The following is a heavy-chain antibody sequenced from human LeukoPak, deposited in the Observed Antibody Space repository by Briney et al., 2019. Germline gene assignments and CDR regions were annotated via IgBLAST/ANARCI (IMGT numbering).Heavy chain of an antibody. CDR2: MNPNSGNT. CDR1: GYTFTSYD. V-gene: IGHV1-8*01. D-gene: IGHD1-1*01. J-gene: IGHJ4*02. CDR3: ARSRANERYFAY. Sequence: ASVKVSCKASGYTFTSYDINWVRQATGQGLEWMGWMNPNSGNTGYAQKFQGRVTMTRNTSISTAYMELSSLKSEDTAVYYCARSRANERYFAYWGQGTLVTVSS.